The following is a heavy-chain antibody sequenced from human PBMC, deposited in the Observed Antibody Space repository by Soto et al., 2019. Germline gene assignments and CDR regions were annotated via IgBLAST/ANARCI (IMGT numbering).Heavy chain of an antibody. V-gene: IGHV3-23*01. Sequence: EVQLLESGGGLVQPGGSLRLSCAASGFTFTRNGMSWVRQAPGKGLEWISSISGSGAGTYYGDSVKGRFTISRDNSKDTLYLQMNSVRAEDTAGYYCARLIAAAGTGDWGQGTLVTVSS. CDR1: GFTFTRNG. CDR2: ISGSGAGT. J-gene: IGHJ4*02. D-gene: IGHD6-25*01. CDR3: ARLIAAAGTGD.